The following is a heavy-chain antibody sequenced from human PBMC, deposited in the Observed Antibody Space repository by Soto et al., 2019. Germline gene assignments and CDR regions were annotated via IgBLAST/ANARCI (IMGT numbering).Heavy chain of an antibody. V-gene: IGHV3-23*01. J-gene: IGHJ4*02. CDR3: AKTDGNPYYFDY. Sequence: GGSLRLSCAASGFTFSNYAMRWVRQAPGKGLEWVSGISGSGGSIYYADSVKGRFTVSRDNSKNTLFLQMNSLRAEDTAVYYCAKTDGNPYYFDYWGQGTLVTVSS. D-gene: IGHD4-17*01. CDR1: GFTFSNYA. CDR2: ISGSGGSI.